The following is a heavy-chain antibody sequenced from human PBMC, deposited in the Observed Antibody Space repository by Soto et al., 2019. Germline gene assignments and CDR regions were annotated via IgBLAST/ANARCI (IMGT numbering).Heavy chain of an antibody. J-gene: IGHJ4*02. V-gene: IGHV3-74*01. CDR1: GLTFSSYW. CDR2: INTDGSST. Sequence: EVQLVESGGGLVQPGGSLRLSCAASGLTFSSYWMHWVRQAPGKGLVWVSRINTDGSSTTYADSVKGRFTISRDNTKNTLYRQMSSLRVEDTAVYYCARASGSNIHFDYWGQGTLVTVSS. CDR3: ARASGSNIHFDY. D-gene: IGHD1-26*01.